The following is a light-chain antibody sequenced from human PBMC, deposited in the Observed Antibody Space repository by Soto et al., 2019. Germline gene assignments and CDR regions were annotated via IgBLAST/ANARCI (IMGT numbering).Light chain of an antibody. Sequence: ETVMTQSPATLSVSPGERATLSCRASQSISSNLAWYQQKPGQAPRLLIYGASTRATGIPARFSGSGSGTEFTLTISSLQSEDFAVYYCQQYNNWPRTFGQGIKVEIK. CDR1: QSISSN. J-gene: IGKJ1*01. CDR2: GAS. CDR3: QQYNNWPRT. V-gene: IGKV3-15*01.